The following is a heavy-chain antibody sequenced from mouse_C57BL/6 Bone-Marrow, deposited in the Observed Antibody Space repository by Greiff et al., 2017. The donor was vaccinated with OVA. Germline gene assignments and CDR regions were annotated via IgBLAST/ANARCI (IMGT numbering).Heavy chain of an antibody. CDR3: ARGQLRAY. D-gene: IGHD3-2*02. CDR2: ISSGGSYT. CDR1: GFTFSSYG. V-gene: IGHV5-6*01. Sequence: EVKLMESGGDLVKPGGSLKLSCAASGFTFSSYGMSWVRQTPDKRLEWVATISSGGSYTYYPDSVKGRFTISRDNAKNTLYLQMSSLKSEDTAMYYCARGQLRAYWGQETLVTVSA. J-gene: IGHJ3*01.